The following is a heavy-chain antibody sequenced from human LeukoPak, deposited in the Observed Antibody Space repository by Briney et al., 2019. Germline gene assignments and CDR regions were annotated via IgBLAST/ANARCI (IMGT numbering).Heavy chain of an antibody. J-gene: IGHJ4*02. Sequence: SETLSLTCTVSGGSISNYYCSWIRQPPGKGLEWIGHIYYSGATKYNPSLKSRITISVATSKNQFSLMLSSVTAADTAVYYCARFGITVVRGGKYYFDYWGQGTLVTVSS. D-gene: IGHD3-10*01. V-gene: IGHV4-59*08. CDR1: GGSISNYY. CDR3: ARFGITVVRGGKYYFDY. CDR2: IYYSGAT.